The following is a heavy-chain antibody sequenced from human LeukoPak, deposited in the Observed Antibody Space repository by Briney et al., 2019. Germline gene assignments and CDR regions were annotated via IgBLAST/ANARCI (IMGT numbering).Heavy chain of an antibody. V-gene: IGHV3-21*01. CDR2: ISSSSSYI. CDR1: GFTFSSYS. J-gene: IGHJ5*02. D-gene: IGHD1-7*01. CDR3: ARAEGETGTEDNWFDP. Sequence: GGSLRLSCAASGFTFSSYSMNWVRQAPGKGLEWVSSISSSSSYIYYADSVKGRFTISRDNAKNSLYLQMNSLRAEDTAVYYCARAEGETGTEDNWFDPWGQGTLVTVSS.